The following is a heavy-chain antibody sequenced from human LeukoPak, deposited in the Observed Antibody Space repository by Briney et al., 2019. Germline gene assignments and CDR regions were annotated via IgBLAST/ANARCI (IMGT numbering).Heavy chain of an antibody. J-gene: IGHJ4*02. CDR3: AKDPSSGTYTIDQ. Sequence: GGSLRLSCAASGFFFCGYGMHWVRQAPGKGLEGVAVISYDGSNAYYADSVKGRFTISRDNSKNTVYLQKNSLRAEDTAVYYCAKDPSSGTYTIDQWGQGTADSVSS. CDR2: ISYDGSNA. V-gene: IGHV3-30*18. CDR1: GFFFCGYG. D-gene: IGHD1-26*01.